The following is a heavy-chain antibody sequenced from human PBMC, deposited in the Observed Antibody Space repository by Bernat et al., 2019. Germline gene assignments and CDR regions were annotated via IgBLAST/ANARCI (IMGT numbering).Heavy chain of an antibody. D-gene: IGHD2-2*01. J-gene: IGHJ4*02. CDR2: ISGSGGST. CDR3: AKGQTPIVGVPAANDY. CDR1: GFTFSSYA. V-gene: IGHV3-23*01. Sequence: EVQLLESGGGLVQPGGSLRLSCAASGFTFSSYAMNWVRQAPGKGLEWVSAISGSGGSTYYADSVKGRFTISRDNSKNTLYLQMNSLRAEDTAVYYCAKGQTPIVGVPAANDYWGQGTLVTVSS.